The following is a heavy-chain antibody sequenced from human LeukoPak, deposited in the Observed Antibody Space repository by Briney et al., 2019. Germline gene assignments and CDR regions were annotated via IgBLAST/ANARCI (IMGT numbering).Heavy chain of an antibody. CDR1: GGSISSYY. CDR3: ARDMNGVVPAAIGDWFDP. V-gene: IGHV4-4*07. J-gene: IGHJ5*02. D-gene: IGHD2-2*01. CDR2: IYTSGST. Sequence: SETLSLTCTVSGGSISSYYWRWIRQPAGKGLEWIGRIYTSGSTNYNPSLKSRVTMSVDTSKNQFSLKLSSVTAADTAVYYCARDMNGVVPAAIGDWFDPWGQGTLVTVSS.